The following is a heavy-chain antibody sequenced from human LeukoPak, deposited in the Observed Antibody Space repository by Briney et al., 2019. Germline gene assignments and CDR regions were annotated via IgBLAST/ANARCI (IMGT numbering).Heavy chain of an antibody. CDR3: ARVVTMVRGVSYYFDY. CDR1: RFTLSSNY. V-gene: IGHV3-11*05. Sequence: PGRSLRLSCAASRFTLSSNYMGWDRQAPGEGLEWVSYISSSRSYTIYGGSGEGRFTISRDNAKNSLYLQMNCLRAEDTAVYYCARVVTMVRGVSYYFDYWGQGTLVTVSS. CDR2: ISSSRSYT. D-gene: IGHD3-10*01. J-gene: IGHJ4*02.